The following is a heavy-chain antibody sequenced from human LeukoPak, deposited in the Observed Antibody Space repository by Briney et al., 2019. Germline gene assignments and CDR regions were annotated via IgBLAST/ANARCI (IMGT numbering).Heavy chain of an antibody. CDR3: ARNLVGATHWDAFDI. Sequence: GASVKVSCKASGYTFTGYYMHWVRQAPGQGLEWMGWINPNSGGTNYAQKFQGRVTMTRDTAISTAYKELSSLRPDDTAVYYCARNLVGATHWDAFDIWGQGTMVTVSS. D-gene: IGHD1-26*01. V-gene: IGHV1-2*02. CDR1: GYTFTGYY. CDR2: INPNSGGT. J-gene: IGHJ3*02.